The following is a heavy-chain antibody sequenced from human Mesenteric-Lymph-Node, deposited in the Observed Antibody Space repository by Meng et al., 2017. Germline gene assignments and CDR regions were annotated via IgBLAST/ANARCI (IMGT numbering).Heavy chain of an antibody. CDR3: ARGGGPYYYDSSGDGEYYFDY. Sequence: SETLSLTCTVSGGSISSGGYYWSWSRQHPGKGLEWIGYIYYSGSTYYNPSLKSRVTISVDTSKNQFSLKRSSVTAADPAVYYCARGGGPYYYDSSGDGEYYFDYWGQGTLVTVSS. D-gene: IGHD3-22*01. CDR1: GGSISSGGYY. CDR2: IYYSGST. J-gene: IGHJ4*02. V-gene: IGHV4-31*03.